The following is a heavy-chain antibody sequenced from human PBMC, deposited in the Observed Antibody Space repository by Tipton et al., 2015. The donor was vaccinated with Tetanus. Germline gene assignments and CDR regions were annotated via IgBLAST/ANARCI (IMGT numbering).Heavy chain of an antibody. J-gene: IGHJ4*02. CDR2: IYYSGNS. CDR1: GVSISSGDYC. Sequence: LRLSCTVSGVSISSGDYCWSWIRQPPGKGLEWIGYIYYSGNSYYNPSLKSRVTISIDTSKNQFSLKLSSVTAADTAVYYCARGRNWGTDYWGQGILVTVSS. V-gene: IGHV4-30-4*08. D-gene: IGHD7-27*01. CDR3: ARGRNWGTDY.